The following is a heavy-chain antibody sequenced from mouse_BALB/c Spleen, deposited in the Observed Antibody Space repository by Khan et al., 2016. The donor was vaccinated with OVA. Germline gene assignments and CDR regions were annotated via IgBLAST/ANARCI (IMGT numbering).Heavy chain of an antibody. D-gene: IGHD1-3*01. J-gene: IGHJ3*01. Sequence: EVQLQQSGTVLARPGTSVKMSCKASGYSFTSYLIHWVKQRPGQGLEWIGDIYPGNSDTSYNQKFKDKAKLTADTSASTAYMELSSLTNEDSAVYYCTRGGYSSFAFWGQGTWSRSLQ. V-gene: IGHV1-5*01. CDR2: IYPGNSDT. CDR3: TRGGYSSFAF. CDR1: GYSFTSYL.